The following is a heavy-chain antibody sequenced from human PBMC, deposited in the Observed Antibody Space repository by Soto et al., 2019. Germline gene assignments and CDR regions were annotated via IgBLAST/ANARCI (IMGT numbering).Heavy chain of an antibody. CDR3: ASFRGDGYYNF. V-gene: IGHV3-11*01. CDR1: GFTLSDYY. D-gene: IGHD3-9*01. J-gene: IGHJ4*02. Sequence: QVQLVESGGGLVKPGGSLRLSCAASGFTLSDYYMTWIRQAPGKGLEWVSDISISGTTIHDADSVRGRFTSSRDNAKNSLWLQMNTLRAEDTAVYYCASFRGDGYYNFWGQGTLVTVSS. CDR2: ISISGTTI.